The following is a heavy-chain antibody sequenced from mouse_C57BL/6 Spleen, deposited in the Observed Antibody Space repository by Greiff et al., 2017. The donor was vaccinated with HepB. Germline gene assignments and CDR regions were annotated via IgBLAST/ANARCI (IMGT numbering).Heavy chain of an antibody. CDR3: ARGMIKDAMDY. CDR1: GFTFSDYG. Sequence: EVQVVESGGGLVQPGGSLKLSCAASGFTFSDYGMAWVRQAPRKGPEWVAFISNLAYSIYYADTVTGRFTISRENAKNTLYLEMSSLRSEDTAMYYCARGMIKDAMDYWGQGTSVTVSS. V-gene: IGHV5-15*01. CDR2: ISNLAYSI. J-gene: IGHJ4*01. D-gene: IGHD2-4*01.